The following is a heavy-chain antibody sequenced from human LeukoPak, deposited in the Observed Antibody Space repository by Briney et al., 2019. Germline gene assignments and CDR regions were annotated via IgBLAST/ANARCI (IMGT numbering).Heavy chain of an antibody. V-gene: IGHV3-11*01. D-gene: IGHD6-13*01. CDR2: ISSSGSTI. CDR3: ARDYGVDIAAAGPGLDYYYGMVV. Sequence: GGSLRLSCAASGFTFSDYYMSWIRQAPGKGLEWVSYISSSGSTIYYADSVKGRFTISRDNAKNSLYLQMNSLRAEDTAVYYCARDYGVDIAAAGPGLDYYYGMVVWGQGTTVTVSS. J-gene: IGHJ6*02. CDR1: GFTFSDYY.